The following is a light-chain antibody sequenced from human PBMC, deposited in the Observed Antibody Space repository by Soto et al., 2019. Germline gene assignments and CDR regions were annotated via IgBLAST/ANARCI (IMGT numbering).Light chain of an antibody. CDR1: QSVTNY. J-gene: IGKJ3*01. CDR2: DAS. V-gene: IGKV3-11*01. CDR3: QQRNRWPPIFT. Sequence: EIVLTQSPATLSLSPGERATLSCRASQSVTNYLAWYQQKPGQAPRLLIYDASNSATGIPARFSGSGSGTDFTLTISSLEPDDFAVYYCQQRNRWPPIFTFGHGTKVDVK.